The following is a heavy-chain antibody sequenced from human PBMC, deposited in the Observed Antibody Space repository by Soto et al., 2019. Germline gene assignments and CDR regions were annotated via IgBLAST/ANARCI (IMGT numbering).Heavy chain of an antibody. CDR2: ISGSGSTT. CDR3: AKDRLMITMVVVGAFDF. D-gene: IGHD3-22*01. CDR1: GFSFNNHA. J-gene: IGHJ3*01. Sequence: PGGSLRLSCAASGFSFNNHAMTWVRQAPGKGLEWVSGISGSGSTTHYADSVKGRFTISRDNSKDTFYLKMNSLRADETAVYFCAKDRLMITMVVVGAFDFWGLGTMVTVSS. V-gene: IGHV3-23*01.